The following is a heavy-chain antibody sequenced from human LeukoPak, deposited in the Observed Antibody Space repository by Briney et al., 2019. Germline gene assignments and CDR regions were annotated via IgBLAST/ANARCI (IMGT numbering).Heavy chain of an antibody. D-gene: IGHD6-19*01. V-gene: IGHV4-39*01. Sequence: SETLSLTCSVSGGSISSSSSYWGWIRQPPGKGLEWIGSIYYSGSSFDNPALKSRVTISVDTSKNQFSLKLSSVTAADTAVYYCAGLTTGTVPGTKGFYYYMDVWGKGTTVTISS. CDR3: AGLTTGTVPGTKGFYYYMDV. CDR2: IYYSGSS. CDR1: GGSISSSSSY. J-gene: IGHJ6*03.